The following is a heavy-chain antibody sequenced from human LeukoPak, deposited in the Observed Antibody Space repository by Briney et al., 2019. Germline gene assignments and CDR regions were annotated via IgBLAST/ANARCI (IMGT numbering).Heavy chain of an antibody. CDR1: GGSLSSGGYY. CDR2: IYYSGST. J-gene: IGHJ4*02. CDR3: ASSLLGGYCSGGSCYNY. V-gene: IGHV4-31*03. D-gene: IGHD2-15*01. Sequence: SQTLSLTCTVSGGSLSSGGYYWSWIRQHPGKGLEWIGYIYYSGSTYYNPSLKSRVTISVDTSKNQFSLKLSSVTAADTAVYCCASSLLGGYCSGGSCYNYWGQGTLVTVSS.